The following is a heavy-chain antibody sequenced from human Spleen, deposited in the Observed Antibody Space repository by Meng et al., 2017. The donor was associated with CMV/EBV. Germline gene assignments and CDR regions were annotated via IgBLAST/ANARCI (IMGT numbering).Heavy chain of an antibody. CDR2: IRYDGNDK. J-gene: IGHJ4*02. D-gene: IGHD2-2*01. CDR1: GFTFSSYG. V-gene: IGHV3-30*02. Sequence: GESLKISCAASGFTFSSYGMHWVRQAPGKGLEWVAFIRYDGNDKYYADSVKGRFTISRDNSKNTLYLQMNSLRAEDTAVYYCAKDRVGRYCSSTSCYYFDYWGQGTLVTSPQ. CDR3: AKDRVGRYCSSTSCYYFDY.